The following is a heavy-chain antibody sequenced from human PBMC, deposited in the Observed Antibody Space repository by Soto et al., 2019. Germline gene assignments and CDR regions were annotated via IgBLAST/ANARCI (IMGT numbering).Heavy chain of an antibody. CDR2: MYNSGST. Sequence: QVQLQESGPGLVKPSGTLSLTCAVSGGCISSSNWWRWVRQPPGKGLEWIGEMYNSGSTNYNPSLKSRVTISVDKSKTQFSLKLSSVPAADTAVYYCARGYLYYYDSSGCYFDYWGQGTLVTVSS. J-gene: IGHJ4*02. D-gene: IGHD3-22*01. CDR3: ARGYLYYYDSSGCYFDY. V-gene: IGHV4-4*02. CDR1: GGCISSSNW.